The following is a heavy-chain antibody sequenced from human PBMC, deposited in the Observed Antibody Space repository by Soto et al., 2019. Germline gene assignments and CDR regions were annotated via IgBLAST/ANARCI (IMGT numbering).Heavy chain of an antibody. J-gene: IGHJ6*02. CDR3: ARGDSGSYPYYYGMDV. CDR2: IIPIFGTA. CDR1: GYTFTSYA. V-gene: IGHV1-69*13. Sequence: SVKVSCKASGYTFTSYAISWVRQAPGQGLEWMGGIIPIFGTANYAQKFQGRVTITADESTSTAYMELSSLRSEDTAVYYCARGDSGSYPYYYGMDVWGQGTTVTVS. D-gene: IGHD1-26*01.